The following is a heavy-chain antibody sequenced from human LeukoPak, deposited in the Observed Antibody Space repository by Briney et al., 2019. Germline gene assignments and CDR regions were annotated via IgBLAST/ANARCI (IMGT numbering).Heavy chain of an antibody. V-gene: IGHV4-39*01. Sequence: SETLSLTCTVSGGSISSRSYYWGWVRQPPGKGLEWIGTIYHSGTTYYNPSLKSRVTISVDTSKNQFSLKLSSVTAADTAVYYCARHRYRSGSDWIDPWGQGTLVTVSS. CDR3: ARHRYRSGSDWIDP. CDR1: GGSISSRSYY. D-gene: IGHD1-26*01. J-gene: IGHJ5*02. CDR2: IYHSGTT.